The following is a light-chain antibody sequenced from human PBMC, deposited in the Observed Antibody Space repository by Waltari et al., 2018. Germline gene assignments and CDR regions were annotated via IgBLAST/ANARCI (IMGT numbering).Light chain of an antibody. J-gene: IGKJ4*01. V-gene: IGKV3-15*01. Sequence: EIVVTQSPATLSVSPGERVNLSYRASQNVGTSLAWYQQKPGQTPRLLIFGAYSRASGVPARFSGSGSGTDFTLAISSLQSEDFAVYYCQQYEDWPRHSFGGGTKVQIE. CDR2: GAY. CDR1: QNVGTS. CDR3: QQYEDWPRHS.